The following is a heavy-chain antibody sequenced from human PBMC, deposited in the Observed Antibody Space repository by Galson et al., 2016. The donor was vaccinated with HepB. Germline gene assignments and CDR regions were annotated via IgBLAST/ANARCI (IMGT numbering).Heavy chain of an antibody. CDR2: IGFRDTA. CDR3: ARALLGSGGAFDT. J-gene: IGHJ3*02. V-gene: IGHV3-11*01. CDR1: GFTLGDYY. D-gene: IGHD3-3*01. Sequence: SLRLSCAASGFTLGDYYMSWIRQPPGKGLEWISYIGFRDTAFYAESVRGRFTTFGDTARQLTYLQMNSLRAEDSAVYYCARALLGSGGAFDTWGRGTTVTVSS.